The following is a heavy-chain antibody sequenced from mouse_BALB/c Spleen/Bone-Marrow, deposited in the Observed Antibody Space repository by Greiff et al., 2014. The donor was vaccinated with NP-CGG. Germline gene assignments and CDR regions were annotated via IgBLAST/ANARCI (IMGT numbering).Heavy chain of an antibody. V-gene: IGHV14-3*02. J-gene: IGHJ3*01. CDR2: IDPANGNT. Sequence: EVHLVESGAELVKPGASVKLSCTASGFNIKDTYMHWVKQRPGQGLEWVGWIDPANGNTKYDPKFQGKATITADTSSNTAYLQLSSLTSEDTAVYYCAIYYYGSSGFAYWGQGTLVTVSA. CDR1: GFNIKDTY. D-gene: IGHD1-1*01. CDR3: AIYYYGSSGFAY.